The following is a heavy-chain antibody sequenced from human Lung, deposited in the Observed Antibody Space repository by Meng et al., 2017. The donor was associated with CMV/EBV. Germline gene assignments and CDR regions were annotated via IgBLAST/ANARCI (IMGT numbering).Heavy chain of an antibody. CDR1: GLTLSNYA. J-gene: IGHJ4*01. D-gene: IGHD2-8*01. CDR2: IYSGDSST. CDR3: AKDHMLSYFDY. V-gene: IGHV3-23*03. Sequence: SCAASGLTLSNYAMSWVRQAPGKGLEWVSVIYSGDSSTHYADSVKGRFTISRDNSKNTLYLQMNSLRAEDTAVYYCAKDHMLSYFDYWGKGTLVTVSS.